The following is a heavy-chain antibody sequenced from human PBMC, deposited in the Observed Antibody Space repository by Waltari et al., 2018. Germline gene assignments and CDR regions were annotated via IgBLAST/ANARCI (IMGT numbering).Heavy chain of an antibody. CDR1: GYSISSGYY. Sequence: VQLQESGPGLVKPSETLSLTCTVSGYSISSGYYWGWVSQAPGKGLAWVSAISGSGGRTYYANSVKCRFTISRDNSKNTLYLQMNSLSAEDTAVYYCAKDVGLILEIYGYYYGSGFSYYGMDVWGQGTTVTVSS. CDR2: ISGSGGRT. CDR3: AKDVGLILEIYGYYYGSGFSYYGMDV. D-gene: IGHD3-10*01. V-gene: IGHV3-23*01. J-gene: IGHJ6*02.